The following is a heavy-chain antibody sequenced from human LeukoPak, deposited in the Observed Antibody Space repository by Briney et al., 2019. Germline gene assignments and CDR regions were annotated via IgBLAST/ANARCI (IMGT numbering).Heavy chain of an antibody. V-gene: IGHV3-11*05. CDR1: GLTFSDYY. J-gene: IGHJ3*02. Sequence: GGSLRLSCAAYGLTFSDYYLSCIRQAPGKGLGWVSYIRCSSSYTKYTDSGRVRITIPRENAKNSLYLQMNSLRAEDTAVYYCARGPDAFDIWGEGTMLTVPS. CDR3: ARGPDAFDI. CDR2: IRCSSSYT.